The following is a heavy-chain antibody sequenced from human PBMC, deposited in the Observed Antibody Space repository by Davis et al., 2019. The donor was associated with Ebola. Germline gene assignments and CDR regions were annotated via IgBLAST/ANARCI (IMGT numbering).Heavy chain of an antibody. CDR1: GGSISSYY. Sequence: MPSETLSLTCTVSGGSISSYYWSWIRQPPGKGLEWIGYIYYSGSTYYNPSLKSRVTISVDTSKNQFSLKLSSVTAADTAVYYCARERAGYYGSGSYRFAYGMDVWGQGTTVTVSS. D-gene: IGHD3-10*01. V-gene: IGHV4-30-4*01. J-gene: IGHJ6*02. CDR3: ARERAGYYGSGSYRFAYGMDV. CDR2: IYYSGST.